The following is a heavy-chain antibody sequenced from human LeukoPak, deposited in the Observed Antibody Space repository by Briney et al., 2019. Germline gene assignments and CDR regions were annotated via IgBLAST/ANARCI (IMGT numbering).Heavy chain of an antibody. J-gene: IGHJ4*02. D-gene: IGHD4-11*01. Sequence: TGRTLRLSCAASGFTFSTYTMHWVRQAPGKGLEWVALISFDGSDTYSADSVKGRFTISRDSSKNTMYLQMNRLRPEDTAVYYCARDIGPIEVPGRSKDYWGQGTLVTVSS. V-gene: IGHV3-30*04. CDR3: ARDIGPIEVPGRSKDY. CDR2: ISFDGSDT. CDR1: GFTFSTYT.